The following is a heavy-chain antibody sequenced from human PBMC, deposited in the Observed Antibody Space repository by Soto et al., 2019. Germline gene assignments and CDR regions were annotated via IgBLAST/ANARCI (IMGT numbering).Heavy chain of an antibody. D-gene: IGHD3-22*01. J-gene: IGHJ5*02. CDR2: IYWNEDK. Sequence: QVTLKESGPPLVNPTQTLTLTCTFSGFSLTTDGMAVGWIRQPPGKALEWLALIYWNEDKRYSPTLRSRLTITRDTSKNQVVLTMTNMDPVDTATYYCAHRPGYWDSSAPYRWGQGTLVTVSS. V-gene: IGHV2-5*01. CDR1: GFSLTTDGMA. CDR3: AHRPGYWDSSAPYR.